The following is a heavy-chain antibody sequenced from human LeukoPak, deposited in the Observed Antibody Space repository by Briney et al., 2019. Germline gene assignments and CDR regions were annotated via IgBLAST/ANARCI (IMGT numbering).Heavy chain of an antibody. CDR3: ARDHCSSTSCYSALEDY. Sequence: ASVKVSCKASGYTFTSYGISWVRQAPGQGLEWMGWISAYNGNTNYAQKLQGRVTMTTDTSTSTAYVELRSLRSDDTAVYYCARDHCSSTSCYSALEDYWGQGTLVTVSS. V-gene: IGHV1-18*01. CDR2: ISAYNGNT. D-gene: IGHD2-2*02. CDR1: GYTFTSYG. J-gene: IGHJ4*02.